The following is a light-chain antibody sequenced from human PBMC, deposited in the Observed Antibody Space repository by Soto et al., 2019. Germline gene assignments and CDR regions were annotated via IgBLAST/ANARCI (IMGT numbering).Light chain of an antibody. J-gene: IGKJ5*01. V-gene: IGKV3-15*01. CDR2: GSS. CDR1: QDIGGR. Sequence: MTQSPSSVSASVGDRITITCRASQDIGGRLAWYQQKPGQAPRLLIYGSSTRATGIPVRFSGSGSGTEFTLTISSLQSDDFAVYYCQQYNRGSPITFGQGTRLEIK. CDR3: QQYNRGSPIT.